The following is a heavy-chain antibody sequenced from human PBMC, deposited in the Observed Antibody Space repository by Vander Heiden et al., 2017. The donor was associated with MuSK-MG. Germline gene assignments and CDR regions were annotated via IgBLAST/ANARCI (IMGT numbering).Heavy chain of an antibody. D-gene: IGHD6-25*01. Sequence: SSYAMHWVRPAPGTGLEWVAVISYDGSNKYYADSVKGRFTISRDNSKNTLYLQMNSLRAEDTAVYYCARDLGIGWDLSLDYWGQGTLVTVSS. J-gene: IGHJ4*02. V-gene: IGHV3-30*04. CDR2: ISYDGSNK. CDR3: ARDLGIGWDLSLDY. CDR1: SSYA.